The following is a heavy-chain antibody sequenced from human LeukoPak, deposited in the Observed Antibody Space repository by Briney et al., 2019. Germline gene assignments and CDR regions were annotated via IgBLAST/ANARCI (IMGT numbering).Heavy chain of an antibody. CDR3: ARGVVVITPRD. J-gene: IGHJ4*02. D-gene: IGHD3-22*01. CDR2: IYYSGTT. V-gene: IGHV4-59*01. CDR1: GGSISSDY. Sequence: TSETLSLTCPVSGGSISSDYWSWVRQSPGKGLEWIGYIYYSGTTNYSPSLKGRVTISVDTSRNQFSLKLSPVTAADTAVYYCARGVVVITPRDWGQGTLVTVSS.